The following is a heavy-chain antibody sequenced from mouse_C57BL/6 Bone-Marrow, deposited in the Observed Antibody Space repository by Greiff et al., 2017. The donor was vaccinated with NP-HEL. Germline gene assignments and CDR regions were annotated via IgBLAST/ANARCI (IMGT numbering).Heavy chain of an antibody. CDR3: ARRGLYYGYDGPFAC. CDR1: GYTFTSYW. V-gene: IGHV1-59*01. Sequence: QVQLQQPGAELVRPGTSVKLSCKASGYTFTSYWMHWVKQRPGQGLEWIGVIDPSDSYTNYNQKFKGKATLTVDTSSSTAYMQLSSLTSEDSAVYYCARRGLYYGYDGPFACWGQGTLVTVSA. D-gene: IGHD2-2*01. J-gene: IGHJ3*01. CDR2: IDPSDSYT.